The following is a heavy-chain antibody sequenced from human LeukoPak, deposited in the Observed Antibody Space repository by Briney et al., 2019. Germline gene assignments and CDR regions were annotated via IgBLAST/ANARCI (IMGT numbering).Heavy chain of an antibody. CDR2: INSDGSST. V-gene: IGHV3-74*01. Sequence: GGSLRLSCAASRFTFSSYWMHWVRQAPGKGLVWVSRINSDGSSTSYADSVKGRFTISRDNAKNTLYLRMNSLRAEDTAVYYCARVPTVVPDNWFDPWGQGTLVTVSS. CDR1: RFTFSSYW. J-gene: IGHJ5*02. D-gene: IGHD4-23*01. CDR3: ARVPTVVPDNWFDP.